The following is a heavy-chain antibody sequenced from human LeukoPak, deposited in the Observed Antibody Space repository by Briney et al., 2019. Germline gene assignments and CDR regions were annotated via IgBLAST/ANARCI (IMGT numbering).Heavy chain of an antibody. CDR1: GGSISNYY. CDR3: ARTSARGAQFDY. CDR2: IYASGST. V-gene: IGHV4-4*07. J-gene: IGHJ4*02. D-gene: IGHD3-10*01. Sequence: PSETLSLTCTVSGGSISNYYWSWIRQPAGMGLEWIGRIYASGSTSYNPPLKSRVTMSVDTSNNQFSLNLSSVTAADTAVYYCARTSARGAQFDYWGQGTLVTVSS.